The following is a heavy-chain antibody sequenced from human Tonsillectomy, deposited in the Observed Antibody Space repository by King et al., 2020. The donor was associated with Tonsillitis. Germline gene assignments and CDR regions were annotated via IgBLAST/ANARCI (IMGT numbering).Heavy chain of an antibody. V-gene: IGHV3-11*05. CDR2: IRSSSSYT. CDR3: ARDAIAAVGNFDY. CDR1: GFTFSDYY. J-gene: IGHJ4*02. Sequence: VQLVESGGGLVKPGGSLRLSCAASGFTFSDYYMSWIRQAPGQGLEWVSDIRSSSSYTNYADSVKGRFTISRDNAKNSPYLQMNSLRAEDTAVYYCARDAIAAVGNFDYWGQGTLVTVSS. D-gene: IGHD6-13*01.